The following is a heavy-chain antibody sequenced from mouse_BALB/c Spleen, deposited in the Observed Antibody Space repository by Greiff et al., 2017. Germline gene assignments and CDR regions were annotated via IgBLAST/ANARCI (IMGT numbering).Heavy chain of an antibody. V-gene: IGHV1-14*01. CDR2: INPYNDGT. Sequence: EVQLVESGPELVKPGASVKMSCKASGYTFTSYVMHWVKQKPGQGLEWIGYINPYNDGTKYNEKFKGKATLTSDKSSSTAYMELSSLTSEDSAVYYCARNYYGSSYGFAYWGQGTLVTVSA. CDR1: GYTFTSYV. D-gene: IGHD1-1*01. CDR3: ARNYYGSSYGFAY. J-gene: IGHJ3*01.